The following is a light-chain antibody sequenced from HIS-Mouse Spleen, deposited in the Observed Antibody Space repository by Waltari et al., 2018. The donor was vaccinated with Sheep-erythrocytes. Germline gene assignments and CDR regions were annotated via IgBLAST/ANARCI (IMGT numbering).Light chain of an antibody. CDR2: GAS. V-gene: IGKV3-20*01. CDR3: QQYGSSPFT. CDR1: QSVSY. Sequence: EIVLTHSPGTLSLSPGERATLSCSASQSVSYLAWYQQKPGQAPRLLIHGASSRATGIPDRFSGSGSGTDFTLTISRLEPEDFAVYYCQQYGSSPFTFGPGTKVDIK. J-gene: IGKJ3*01.